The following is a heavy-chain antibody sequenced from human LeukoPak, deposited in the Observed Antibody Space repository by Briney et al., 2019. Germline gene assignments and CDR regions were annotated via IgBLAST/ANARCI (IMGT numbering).Heavy chain of an antibody. CDR2: IYYSGST. CDR3: ATSNIRGGSFDY. D-gene: IGHD2/OR15-2a*01. V-gene: IGHV4-59*01. CDR1: GGSISSYY. J-gene: IGHJ4*02. Sequence: SETLSLTCTVSGGSISSYYWSWIRQPPGKGLEWIGYIYYSGSTNYNPSLKSRVTISVDTSKNQFSLKLSSVTAADTAVYYCATSNIRGGSFDYWGQGTLVTVSS.